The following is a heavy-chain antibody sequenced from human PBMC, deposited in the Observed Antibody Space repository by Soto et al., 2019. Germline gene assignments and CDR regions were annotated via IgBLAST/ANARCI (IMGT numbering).Heavy chain of an antibody. D-gene: IGHD3-3*01. CDR3: ARISLEWSAGYFDY. CDR1: GYTXTSYG. J-gene: IGHJ4*02. V-gene: IGHV1-18*01. Sequence: ASVKVXCKASGYTXTSYGISWVRQAPGQGLEWMGWISAYNGNTNYAQKLQGRVTMTTDTSTSTAYMELRSLRSDDTAVYYCARISLEWSAGYFDYWGQGTLVTVSS. CDR2: ISAYNGNT.